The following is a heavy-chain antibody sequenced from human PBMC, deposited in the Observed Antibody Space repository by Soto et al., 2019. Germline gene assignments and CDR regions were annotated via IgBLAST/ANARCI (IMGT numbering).Heavy chain of an antibody. CDR3: ARDPHSTIFGVAHY. CDR1: GFTFSSYT. Sequence: GGSLRLSCAASGFTFSSYTMNWVRQAPGKGLEWVSSISSSSSYIYYADSVKGRFTISRDNAKNSLYLQMNSLRAEDTAVYYCARDPHSTIFGVAHYWGQGTLVTVSS. CDR2: ISSSSSYI. D-gene: IGHD3-3*01. J-gene: IGHJ4*02. V-gene: IGHV3-21*01.